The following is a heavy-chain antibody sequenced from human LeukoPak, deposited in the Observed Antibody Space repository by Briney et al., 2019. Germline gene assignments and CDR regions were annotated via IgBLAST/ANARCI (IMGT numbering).Heavy chain of an antibody. D-gene: IGHD1-1*01. J-gene: IGHJ4*02. CDR1: GFTFSTYY. Sequence: PGGSLRLSCGASGFTFSTYYVSWVRQAPGKGLEWVASIKQDGNAKYYVDSVKGRFTISRDNAKNSLFLQVSSLRAEDTAVYFCARENWRSIDYWGQGTLVTVSS. CDR3: ARENWRSIDY. CDR2: IKQDGNAK. V-gene: IGHV3-7*01.